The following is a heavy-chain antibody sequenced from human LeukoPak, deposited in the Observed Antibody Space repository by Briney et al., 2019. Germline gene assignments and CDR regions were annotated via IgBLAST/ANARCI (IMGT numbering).Heavy chain of an antibody. CDR3: ARPIRSTHNAFDI. Sequence: SETLSLTCIVSGGSMSNHYWSWIRQPPGKGLEWIGYIYYSGSTYYNPSLKSRVTISVDTSKNQFSLKLSSVTAADTAVYYCARPIRSTHNAFDIWGQGTMVTVSS. CDR1: GGSMSNHY. CDR2: IYYSGST. J-gene: IGHJ3*02. V-gene: IGHV4-59*06. D-gene: IGHD2/OR15-2a*01.